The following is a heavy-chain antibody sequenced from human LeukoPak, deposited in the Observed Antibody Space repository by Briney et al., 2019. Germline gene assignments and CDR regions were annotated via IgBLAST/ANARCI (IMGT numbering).Heavy chain of an antibody. V-gene: IGHV3-21*05. Sequence: GGSLRLSCAASGFTFSTCMHWVRQAPGKGLEWLSYISGSGGDTNYADSVRGRFTIFRDNAKNSLYLQMNSLRVEDTAVYYCARDPRTVRIWGQGTLVTVSS. CDR2: ISGSGGDT. CDR3: ARDPRTVRI. J-gene: IGHJ4*02. D-gene: IGHD1-1*01. CDR1: GFTFSTC.